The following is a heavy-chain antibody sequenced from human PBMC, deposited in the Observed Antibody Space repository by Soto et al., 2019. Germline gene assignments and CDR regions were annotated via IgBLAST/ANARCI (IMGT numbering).Heavy chain of an antibody. CDR1: GFPFSIYA. CDR2: VSIGGST. Sequence: LRLSCAAPGFPFSIYAMSWVRQGPGKGLEWVAVVSIGGSTHYADSVRGRFTISRDNSKNTLSLQMNSLTAEDTAVYFCAKRRGAGGHFDYWGQGALVTVSS. V-gene: IGHV3-23*01. CDR3: AKRRGAGGHFDY. J-gene: IGHJ4*02. D-gene: IGHD2-15*01.